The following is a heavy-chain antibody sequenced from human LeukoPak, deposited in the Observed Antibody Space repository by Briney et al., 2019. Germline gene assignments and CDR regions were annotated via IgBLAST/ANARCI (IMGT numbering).Heavy chain of an antibody. CDR1: GGSISSSSYY. Sequence: SETLSLTCTVSGGSISSSSYYWGWIRQPPGKGLEWIGSIYYSGSTYYNPSLKSRVTISVDTSKNQFSLTLSSVTAADTAVYYCASRPFLSLEWLSPFDYWGQGTLVTVSS. D-gene: IGHD3-3*01. J-gene: IGHJ4*02. CDR3: ASRPFLSLEWLSPFDY. V-gene: IGHV4-39*01. CDR2: IYYSGST.